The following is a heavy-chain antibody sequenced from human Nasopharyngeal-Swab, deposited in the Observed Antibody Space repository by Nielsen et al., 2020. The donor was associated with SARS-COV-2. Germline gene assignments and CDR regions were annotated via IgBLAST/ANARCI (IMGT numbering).Heavy chain of an antibody. J-gene: IGHJ3*02. Sequence: GESLKISCSGSGFTFSSYGMHWVRQAPGKGLEWVAVISYDGSNKYYADSVKGRFTISRDNSKNTLYLQMNSLRAEDTAVYYCAKDYGDHAAFDIWGQGTMVTVSS. CDR1: GFTFSSYG. D-gene: IGHD4-17*01. CDR3: AKDYGDHAAFDI. CDR2: ISYDGSNK. V-gene: IGHV3-30*18.